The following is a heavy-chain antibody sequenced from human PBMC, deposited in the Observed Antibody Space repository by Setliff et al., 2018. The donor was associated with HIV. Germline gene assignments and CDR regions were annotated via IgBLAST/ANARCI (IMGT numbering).Heavy chain of an antibody. CDR3: ARGDHRIIAAAGSGWFDP. J-gene: IGHJ5*02. Sequence: SETLSLTCSVSGGSISTRSSYYWGWIRQPPGKGLEWIGSISYSGTTYYNPSLKSRVTISVDTSNNQFFLKLTSVTAADTAAYYCARGDHRIIAAAGSGWFDPWGQGTLVTVSS. CDR1: GGSISTRSSYY. D-gene: IGHD6-13*01. V-gene: IGHV4-39*01. CDR2: ISYSGTT.